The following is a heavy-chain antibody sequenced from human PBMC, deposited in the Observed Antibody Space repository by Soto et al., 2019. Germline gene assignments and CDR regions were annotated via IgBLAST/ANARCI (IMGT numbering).Heavy chain of an antibody. CDR2: IRGSGGST. Sequence: EVQLLESGGGLVQPGGSLRLSCAASGFTFSSYAMSWVRQAPGKGLEWVSAIRGSGGSTYYADSVKGRFTISRDNSKNTLYLQMNSLRAEDTAVYYCAKDFGLYYDFWSGYYYFDYWGQGTLVTVSS. CDR3: AKDFGLYYDFWSGYYYFDY. V-gene: IGHV3-23*01. D-gene: IGHD3-3*01. CDR1: GFTFSSYA. J-gene: IGHJ4*02.